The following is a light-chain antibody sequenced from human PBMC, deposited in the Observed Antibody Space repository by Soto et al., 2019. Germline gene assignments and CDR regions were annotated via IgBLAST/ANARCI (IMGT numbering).Light chain of an antibody. Sequence: EIVLTQSPGTLSLSPGDRATLSCRASQSVSSFYLAWYQQKTGQAPRLLIYGASSRATGIPDRFSGSGSGTDFTLTISRLEPEDFAVYYCQQYGSSRTFGQGTKVDIK. CDR3: QQYGSSRT. V-gene: IGKV3-20*01. CDR1: QSVSSFY. J-gene: IGKJ1*01. CDR2: GAS.